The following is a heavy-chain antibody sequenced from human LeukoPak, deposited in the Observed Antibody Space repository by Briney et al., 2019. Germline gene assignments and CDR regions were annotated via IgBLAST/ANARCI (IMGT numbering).Heavy chain of an antibody. CDR3: VRDGEGVAISVNYWFDP. J-gene: IGHJ5*02. CDR2: MNPNTGNT. V-gene: IGHV1-8*02. Sequence: VSVKVSCKASGYTFTGYYMHWVRQTSAQGLEWMGWMNPNTGNTGYAQKFQGRVTMTRDTSTSTAYMELRDLRSEDTAVYYCVRDGEGVAISVNYWFDPWGQGTLVTVSS. D-gene: IGHD3-10*01. CDR1: GYTFTGYY.